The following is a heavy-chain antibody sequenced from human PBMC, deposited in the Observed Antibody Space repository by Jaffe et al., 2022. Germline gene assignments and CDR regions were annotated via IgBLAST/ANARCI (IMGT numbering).Heavy chain of an antibody. V-gene: IGHV3-23*01. J-gene: IGHJ4*02. CDR2: ISGSGGST. CDR1: GFTFSTYD. CDR3: VKSSGGWYPSEDY. D-gene: IGHD6-19*01. Sequence: EVQLLESGGGLVQPGGSLRVSCAASGFTFSTYDMSWVRQAPGKGLEWVSAISGSGGSTYYADSVKGRFTISRDNSKNTLYLQMVSLRAEDTAVYYCVKSSGGWYPSEDYWGQGTLVTVSS.